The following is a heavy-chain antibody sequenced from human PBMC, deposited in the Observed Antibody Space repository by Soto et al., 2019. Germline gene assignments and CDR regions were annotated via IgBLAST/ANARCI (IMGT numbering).Heavy chain of an antibody. CDR2: ISSSSSYI. Sequence: PGGSLRLSCAASGFTFSSYSMNWVRQAPGKGLEWVSSISSSSSYIYYADSVKGRFTTSRDNAKNSLYLQMNSLRDEDTAVYYCARGGSRITIFGVVQRAMDVWGQGTTVTVSS. D-gene: IGHD3-3*01. CDR1: GFTFSSYS. J-gene: IGHJ6*02. CDR3: ARGGSRITIFGVVQRAMDV. V-gene: IGHV3-21*01.